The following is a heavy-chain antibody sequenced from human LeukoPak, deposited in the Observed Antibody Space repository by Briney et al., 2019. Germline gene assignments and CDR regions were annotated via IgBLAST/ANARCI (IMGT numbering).Heavy chain of an antibody. Sequence: SVKLSSRSSGGTFNTHIFNCVRQAPGQGLEWMGRITPVIVTKKYAQKFQARVTITADRSTSTAYLELRGLTQDDTAVYYCTRVTLRGSKYNWFDPWGQGTHVSV. CDR3: TRVTLRGSKYNWFDP. J-gene: IGHJ5*02. CDR1: GGTFNTHI. V-gene: IGHV1-69*08. CDR2: ITPVIVTK. D-gene: IGHD1-26*01.